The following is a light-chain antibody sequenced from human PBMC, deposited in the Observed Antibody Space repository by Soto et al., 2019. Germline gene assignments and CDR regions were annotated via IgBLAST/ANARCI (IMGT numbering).Light chain of an antibody. J-gene: IGKJ1*01. CDR1: QTIKSY. V-gene: IGKV1-39*01. Sequence: DVNLTKSQSSLPASVEDRATITCRASQTIKSYLNWYQHKPGRAPKFLIFASSSVQSGVPSRFSGSASGTDFTLTIASLQPEDSATYFCQQAFTFPWTFGQGTTVEI. CDR2: ASS. CDR3: QQAFTFPWT.